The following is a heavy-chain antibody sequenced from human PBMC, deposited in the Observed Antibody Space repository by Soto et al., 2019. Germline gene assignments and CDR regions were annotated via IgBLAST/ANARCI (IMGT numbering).Heavy chain of an antibody. CDR3: ARQNSSGYLNYYFDY. Sequence: SETLSLTCTVSGGSISSSSYYWGWIRQPPGKGLEWIGRIYYSGSTYYNPSLKSRVTISVDTSKNQFSLKLSSVTAADTAVYYCARQNSSGYLNYYFDYWGQGTLVTVSS. D-gene: IGHD3-22*01. CDR2: IYYSGST. J-gene: IGHJ4*02. CDR1: GGSISSSSYY. V-gene: IGHV4-39*01.